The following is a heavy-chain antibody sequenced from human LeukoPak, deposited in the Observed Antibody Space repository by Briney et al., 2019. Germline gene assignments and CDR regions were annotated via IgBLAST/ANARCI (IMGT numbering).Heavy chain of an antibody. CDR1: GGSISSYY. CDR3: AREGAKLRYFDWSDTNYFDY. J-gene: IGHJ4*02. D-gene: IGHD3-9*01. CDR2: IYTSGST. Sequence: SETLSLTCTVSGGSISSYYWSWIRQPAGKGLEWIGRIYTSGSTNYNPSLRSRVTMSVDTSKNQFSLKLSSVTAEDTAVYYCAREGAKLRYFDWSDTNYFDYWGQGTLVTVSS. V-gene: IGHV4-4*07.